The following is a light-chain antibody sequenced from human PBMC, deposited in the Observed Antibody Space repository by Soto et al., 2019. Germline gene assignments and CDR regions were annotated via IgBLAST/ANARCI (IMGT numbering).Light chain of an antibody. V-gene: IGKV3-20*01. CDR1: QSVSTVF. CDR3: QSYGTSPHT. J-gene: IGKJ4*01. Sequence: EIVLTQSPATLSLSPGERATLSCRASQSVSTVFLAWYQHKPGQSPRFLLYGASTRATGIPDRFSGSGSGTDFTLTISRLEPEDFAVYYCQSYGTSPHTFGGGTKVEIK. CDR2: GAS.